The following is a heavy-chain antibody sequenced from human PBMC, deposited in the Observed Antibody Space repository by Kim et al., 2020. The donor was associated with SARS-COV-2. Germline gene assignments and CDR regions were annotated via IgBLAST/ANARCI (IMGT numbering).Heavy chain of an antibody. CDR1: GFTFNNYA. V-gene: IGHV3-23*01. J-gene: IGHJ1*01. CDR2: IRGSGDRT. Sequence: GGSPRLSCAASGFTFNNYAMSWVRQAPGKGLEWVSVIRGSGDRTSYADSMKGRFTISRDNSRNTLYLQMDSLRAEDTAVYYCAKVSSGSSGWFEYFQNWGQGTLVTLSS. CDR3: AKVSSGSSGWFEYFQN. D-gene: IGHD6-19*01.